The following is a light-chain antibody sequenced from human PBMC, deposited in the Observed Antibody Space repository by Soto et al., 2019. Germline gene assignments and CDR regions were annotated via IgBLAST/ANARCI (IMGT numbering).Light chain of an antibody. V-gene: IGLV2-14*01. Sequence: QSVLTQPASVSGSPGQSITISCTGTSSDVGGYNYVSWYQQHPGKAPKLMIYDVSNRPSGVSNHFSGSKSGNTASLTISGLQAEDGADYYCSSYTSSGTLVVFGGGTQLTVL. CDR3: SSYTSSGTLVV. J-gene: IGLJ2*01. CDR2: DVS. CDR1: SSDVGGYNY.